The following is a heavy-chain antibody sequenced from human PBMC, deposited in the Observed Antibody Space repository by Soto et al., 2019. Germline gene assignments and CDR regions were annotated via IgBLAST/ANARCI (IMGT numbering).Heavy chain of an antibody. D-gene: IGHD3-10*01. V-gene: IGHV4-4*02. J-gene: IGHJ6*02. CDR2: IYHSGST. CDR1: GGSIISINW. CDR3: ARGKWFGDYYYYYGMDV. Sequence: SDTLSLTCAVSGGSIISINWWSWVRQPPGKGLEWIGEIYHSGSTNYNPSLKSRVTISVDKSKNQFSLKLSSVTAADTAVYYCARGKWFGDYYYYYGMDVWGQGTTVT.